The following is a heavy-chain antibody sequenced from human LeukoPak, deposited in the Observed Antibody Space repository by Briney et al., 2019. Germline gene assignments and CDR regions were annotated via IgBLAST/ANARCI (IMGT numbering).Heavy chain of an antibody. CDR2: IIPIFGTA. CDR1: GGTFSSYA. D-gene: IGHD3-22*01. CDR3: ARGVEITMTSPDAFDI. J-gene: IGHJ3*02. Sequence: SVKVSCKASGGTFSSYAISWVRQAPGQGLEWMGGIIPIFGTANYAQKFQGRVTITADESTSTAYMELSSLRSEDTAVYYCARGVEITMTSPDAFDIWGQGTMVTVSS. V-gene: IGHV1-69*13.